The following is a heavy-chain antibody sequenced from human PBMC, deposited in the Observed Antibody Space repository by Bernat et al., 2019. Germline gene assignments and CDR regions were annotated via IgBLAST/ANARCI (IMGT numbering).Heavy chain of an antibody. V-gene: IGHV3-48*03. CDR1: GFTFSSYE. D-gene: IGHD2-8*01. CDR2: ISSSGSTI. CDR3: GMADKRYYFDY. J-gene: IGHJ4*02. Sequence: EVQLVESGGGLVQPGGSLRLSCAASGFTFSSYEMNWVRQAPGKGLEWVSYISSSGSTIYYADSVKGRFTISRDNAKNSLYLQMNSLRAVDTAVYYCGMADKRYYFDYWGQGTLVTVSS.